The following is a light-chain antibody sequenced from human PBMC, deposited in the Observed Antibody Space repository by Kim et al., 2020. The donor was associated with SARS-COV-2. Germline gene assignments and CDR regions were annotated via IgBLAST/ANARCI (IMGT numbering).Light chain of an antibody. Sequence: AAVGDRVTITCQASQDNSNNLNWYKQKPGKAPKVLIYHASNLEAGVPSRFSGSGSGTDFTFTIISLQPEDFATYYCQHYDNVLFAFGPGTQVDIK. CDR3: QHYDNVLFA. J-gene: IGKJ3*01. V-gene: IGKV1-33*01. CDR2: HAS. CDR1: QDNSNN.